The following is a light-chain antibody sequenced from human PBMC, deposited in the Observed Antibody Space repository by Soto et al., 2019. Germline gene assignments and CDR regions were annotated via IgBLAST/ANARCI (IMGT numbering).Light chain of an antibody. V-gene: IGKV3-20*01. CDR2: GAS. CDR1: QSVSSSA. CDR3: QYYGTSPQT. Sequence: EIVLTQSPGTLSLSPGERATLSYRASQSVSSSALAWYQQKPGQAPRRLIYGASSRATGIPDRFSGSGSGTDFTLTISRLEPEDFAVYYCQYYGTSPQTFGQGTKVDIK. J-gene: IGKJ1*01.